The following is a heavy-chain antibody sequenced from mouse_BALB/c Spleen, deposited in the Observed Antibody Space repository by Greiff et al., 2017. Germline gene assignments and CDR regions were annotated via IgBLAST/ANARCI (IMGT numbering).Heavy chain of an antibody. CDR3: TKGLRRAMDY. CDR1: GYTFTSYW. D-gene: IGHD2-4*01. J-gene: IGHJ4*01. Sequence: VQLQQSGTVLARPGASVKMSCKASGYTFTSYWMHWVKQRPGQGLEWIGAIYPGNSDTSYNQKFKGKAKLTAVTSTSTAYMELSSLTNADSAVYYCTKGLRRAMDYWGQGTSVTVSS. CDR2: IYPGNSDT. V-gene: IGHV1-5*01.